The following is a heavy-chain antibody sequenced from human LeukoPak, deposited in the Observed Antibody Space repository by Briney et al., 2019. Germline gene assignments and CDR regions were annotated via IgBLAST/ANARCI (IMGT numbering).Heavy chain of an antibody. V-gene: IGHV3-30*18. Sequence: GGSLRLSCAASGFTLSSYGMHWVRQAPGKGLEWVAVVSYDGSNKDYADSVKGRFTISRDNSKNTVYLQMNSLRTEDTAVYYCAKDGGNDILTGYWYWYFDLWGRGTLVTVSS. J-gene: IGHJ2*01. CDR1: GFTLSSYG. CDR3: AKDGGNDILTGYWYWYFDL. D-gene: IGHD3-9*01. CDR2: VSYDGSNK.